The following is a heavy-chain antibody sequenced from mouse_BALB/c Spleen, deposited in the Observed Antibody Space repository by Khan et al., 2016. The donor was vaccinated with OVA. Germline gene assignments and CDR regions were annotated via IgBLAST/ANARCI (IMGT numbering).Heavy chain of an antibody. J-gene: IGHJ3*01. Sequence: EVELVESGGGLVKPGGSLKLSCVASGFTFSDYYMYWVRQTPEKRLEWVATISDGGSYTYYPDSVQGRFTISRDDAKNNLYLQMSSLKSDDTAMYYCARGYYGDPFAYGGQGTLVTVSA. CDR1: GFTFSDYY. D-gene: IGHD2-13*01. V-gene: IGHV5-4*02. CDR3: ARGYYGDPFAY. CDR2: ISDGGSYT.